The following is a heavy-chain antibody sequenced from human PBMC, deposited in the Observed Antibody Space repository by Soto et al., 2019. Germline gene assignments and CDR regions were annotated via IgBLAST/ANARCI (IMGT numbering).Heavy chain of an antibody. J-gene: IGHJ5*02. V-gene: IGHV4-31*03. Sequence: QVQLQESGPGLVKPSQTLSLTCTVSGGSISSGGYYWSWIRQHPGKGLEWIGYIYYSGSTYYNPSLRSRVTISVDTSKNQFSLKLSSVTAADTAVYYCARDLREVRGRWFDPWGQGTLVTVSS. D-gene: IGHD3-10*01. CDR2: IYYSGST. CDR3: ARDLREVRGRWFDP. CDR1: GGSISSGGYY.